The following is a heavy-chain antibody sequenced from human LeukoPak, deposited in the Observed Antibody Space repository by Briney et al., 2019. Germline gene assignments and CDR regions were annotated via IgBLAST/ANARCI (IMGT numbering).Heavy chain of an antibody. CDR1: GGSISSYY. CDR3: AREASITMIVVVSSVYYLDH. CDR2: VYTSEST. J-gene: IGHJ4*02. D-gene: IGHD3-22*01. V-gene: IGHV4-4*07. Sequence: RTSETLSLTCTVSGGSISSYYWRWIRQPAGKGRVWFGRVYTSESTNYNPPLNTRVTMSVDTSKHQFSLKLSSVTSADTAVYYCAREASITMIVVVSSVYYLDHWRQGTLVSVSS.